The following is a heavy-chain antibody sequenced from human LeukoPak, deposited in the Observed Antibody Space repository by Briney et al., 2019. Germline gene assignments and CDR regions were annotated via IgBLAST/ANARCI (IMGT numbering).Heavy chain of an antibody. V-gene: IGHV3-23*01. CDR3: AKDPGNNNWSYWYFDI. Sequence: GGSLRLSCAASGFTFSSYAMTWVRQAPGKGLEWVSSISGSGGSTYYADSVKGRFTISRDNSKSTLYLQMNSLRAEDTAVYYCAKDPGNNNWSYWYFDIWGRGTLVSVSS. CDR1: GFTFSSYA. J-gene: IGHJ2*01. D-gene: IGHD1-1*01. CDR2: ISGSGGST.